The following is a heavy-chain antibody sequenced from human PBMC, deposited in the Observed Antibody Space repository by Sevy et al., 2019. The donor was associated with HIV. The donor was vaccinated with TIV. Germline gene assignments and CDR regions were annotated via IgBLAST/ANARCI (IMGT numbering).Heavy chain of an antibody. J-gene: IGHJ4*01. D-gene: IGHD1-26*01. V-gene: IGHV3-30-3*01. CDR2: ISYEGTET. Sequence: GGSLRLSCAASGFAFSTHAMHWVRQAPGKGLEWVAAISYEGTETFYAASVEGRFTISRDNSKNMLSLQINSLRPEDTAVYDGERDGGYSIKWYPLYWGHGTLVTVSS. CDR1: GFAFSTHA. CDR3: ERDGGYSIKWYPLY.